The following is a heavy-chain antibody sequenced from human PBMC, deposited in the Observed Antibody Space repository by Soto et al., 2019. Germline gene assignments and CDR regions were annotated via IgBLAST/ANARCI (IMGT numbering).Heavy chain of an antibody. D-gene: IGHD5-18*01. CDR3: ARQHSSDSSADGMDV. CDR2: TYYRSKWYN. CDR1: VDSVSSNSAV. J-gene: IGHJ6*02. V-gene: IGHV6-1*01. Sequence: SQTLSLTCAISVDSVSSNSAVWNLISQSPSRGLEWLGRTYYRSKWYNDYAVSVKSRITINPDTSKNQFSLQLNSVTPEDTAVYYCARQHSSDSSADGMDVWGQGTRVTVSS.